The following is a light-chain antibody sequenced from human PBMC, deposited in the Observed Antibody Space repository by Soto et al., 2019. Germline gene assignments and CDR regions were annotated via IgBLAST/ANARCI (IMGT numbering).Light chain of an antibody. CDR2: DVS. CDR1: SSDVGGYNY. V-gene: IGLV2-14*01. J-gene: IGLJ1*01. CDR3: SSYTSSSTPYV. Sequence: QCVLTQPASVSGSPLQSITISCTGTSSDVGGYNYVSWYQQHPGKAPKLMIYDVSNRPSGVSNRFSGSKSGNTASLTISGLQAEDEADYYCSSYTSSSTPYVFGTGTKVTV.